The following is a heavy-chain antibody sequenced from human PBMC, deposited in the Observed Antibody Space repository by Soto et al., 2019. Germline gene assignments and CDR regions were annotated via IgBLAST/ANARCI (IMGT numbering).Heavy chain of an antibody. CDR1: GGSISSYY. D-gene: IGHD5-12*01. CDR2: IYYSWST. Sequence: SETLSLTFTVSGGSISSYYWSWIRQPPGKGLEWIGYIYYSWSTNYNPSLKSRVTISADTSKNQFSLKLSSVTAADTAVYYCARGGGGYDPYYYYGMDVWGQGTTVTVSS. J-gene: IGHJ6*02. V-gene: IGHV4-59*01. CDR3: ARGGGGYDPYYYYGMDV.